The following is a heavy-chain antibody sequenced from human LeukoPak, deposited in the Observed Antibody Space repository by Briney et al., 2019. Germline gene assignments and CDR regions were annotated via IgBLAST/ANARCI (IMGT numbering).Heavy chain of an antibody. CDR2: VYPGDSDT. J-gene: IGHJ4*02. CDR1: GYSFTSCW. CDR3: ARLDLTSRLDPRKYSSGWHGNY. Sequence: GESLKISCKGSGYSFTSCWIGWVRQMPGKGLEWMGIVYPGDSDTRYSPSFQGQVTISADKSISTAYLQWSSLKASDTAMYYCARLDLTSRLDPRKYSSGWHGNYWGQGILVTVSS. V-gene: IGHV5-51*01. D-gene: IGHD6-19*01.